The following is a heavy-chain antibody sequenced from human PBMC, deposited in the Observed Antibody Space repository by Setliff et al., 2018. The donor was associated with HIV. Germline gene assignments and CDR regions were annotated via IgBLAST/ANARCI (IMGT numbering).Heavy chain of an antibody. J-gene: IGHJ4*02. CDR1: GGSISSSSDY. D-gene: IGHD4-17*01. CDR3: ARDTWGINDYGDKGRSDY. V-gene: IGHV4-39*07. CDR2: IYYSGST. Sequence: SETLSLTCTVSGGSISSSSDYWGWIRQPPGKGLEWIGSIYYSGSTYYNPSLKSRVTISVDTSKNQFSLKLSSVTAADTAVYYCARDTWGINDYGDKGRSDYWGQGALVTVSS.